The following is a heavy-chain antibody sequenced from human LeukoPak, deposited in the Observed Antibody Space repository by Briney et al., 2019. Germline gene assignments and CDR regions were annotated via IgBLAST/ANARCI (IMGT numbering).Heavy chain of an antibody. J-gene: IGHJ4*02. Sequence: GGSLRLSCAASGFTFSSYSMNWVRQAPGKGLEWVSYISSSSSTIYYADSVKGRFTISRDNAKNSLCLQMNSLRAEDSAVYYCARDKSGDTIAATDTYFDYWGQGTLVTVSS. CDR3: ARDKSGDTIAATDTYFDY. D-gene: IGHD6-25*01. CDR2: ISSSSSTI. CDR1: GFTFSSYS. V-gene: IGHV3-48*01.